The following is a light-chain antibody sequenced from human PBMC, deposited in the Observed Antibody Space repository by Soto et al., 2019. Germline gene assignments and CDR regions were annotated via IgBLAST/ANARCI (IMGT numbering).Light chain of an antibody. CDR1: SSYVGGYNY. V-gene: IGLV2-14*01. Sequence: QSVLTQPASVSGSPGQSITISCTGTSSYVGGYNYVSWYQQHPGKAPKLMIYDVSNRPSGVSNRFSGSKSGNTASLTISGLQAEDEADHYCSSYTISSPYVFGTGTKVTV. J-gene: IGLJ1*01. CDR2: DVS. CDR3: SSYTISSPYV.